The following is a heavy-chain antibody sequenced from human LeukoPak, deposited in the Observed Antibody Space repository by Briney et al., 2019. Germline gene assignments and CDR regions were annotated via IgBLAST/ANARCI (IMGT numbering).Heavy chain of an antibody. J-gene: IGHJ4*02. Sequence: PGGSLRLSCAASGFTFNSHAMYWVRQAPGKGLEWVSGIVGSGGSSCYAESVRGRFTISRDNSKNTVYLQMNSLRDEDTAVYYCAKTTFGYSSGRSPGWPVDYWGQGTVVTVSS. V-gene: IGHV3-23*01. CDR2: IVGSGGSS. D-gene: IGHD6-19*01. CDR1: GFTFNSHA. CDR3: AKTTFGYSSGRSPGWPVDY.